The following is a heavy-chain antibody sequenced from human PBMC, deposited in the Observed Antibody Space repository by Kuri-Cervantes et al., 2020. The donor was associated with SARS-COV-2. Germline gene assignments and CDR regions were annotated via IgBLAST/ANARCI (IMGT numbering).Heavy chain of an antibody. D-gene: IGHD2-21*01. CDR2: ISYDGSNE. J-gene: IGHJ5*01. V-gene: IGHV3-30*01. Sequence: GESLKISCAASGFTFSSCAMHWVRLAPGKGLEWVAFISYDGSNEYYADSVRGRFTISRDDSNNTLDLQVNSLRAEDTALYYCAKDRVGVLDSWGQGTQVTVSS. CDR3: AKDRVGVLDS. CDR1: GFTFSSCA.